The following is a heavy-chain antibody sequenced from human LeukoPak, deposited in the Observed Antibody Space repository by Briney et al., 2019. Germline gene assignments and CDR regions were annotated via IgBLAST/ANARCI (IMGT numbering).Heavy chain of an antibody. CDR2: ISGSGGST. CDR3: AKGGPGTLYYYDSSGYYSFDY. CDR1: GFTFSSYA. J-gene: IGHJ4*02. Sequence: QPGGSLRLSCAASGFTFSSYAMSWVRQAPGKGLEWVSAISGSGGSTYYADSVKGRFTISRDNSKNTLYLQMNSLRAEDTAVYYCAKGGPGTLYYYDSSGYYSFDYWGQGTLVTVSS. D-gene: IGHD3-22*01. V-gene: IGHV3-23*01.